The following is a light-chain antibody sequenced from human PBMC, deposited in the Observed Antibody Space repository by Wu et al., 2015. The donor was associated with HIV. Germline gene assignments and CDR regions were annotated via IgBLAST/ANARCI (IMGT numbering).Light chain of an antibody. V-gene: IGKV3-20*01. Sequence: EIVLTQSPGTLSLSPGERATLSCRASQTVSNTYLAWYQQKPGQAPRLLIYGTSSRATGIPDRFSGSGSGTDFTLTISRLEPEDFAVYYCQQYGSSSYTFGQGTKAGDQ. CDR2: GTS. J-gene: IGKJ2*01. CDR3: QQYGSSSYT. CDR1: QTVSNTY.